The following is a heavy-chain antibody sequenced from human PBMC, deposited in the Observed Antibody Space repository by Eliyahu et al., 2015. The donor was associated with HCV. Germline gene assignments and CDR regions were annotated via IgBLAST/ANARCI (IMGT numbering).Heavy chain of an antibody. J-gene: IGHJ4*02. V-gene: IGHV4-39*01. D-gene: IGHD1-1*01. CDR1: GXSINXRNYY. Sequence: QLQLQESGPGLVKSSETLSLTCTVSGXSINXRNYYWAWIRQPPGKGLEWLGNGYCCGNIYXNPSLEGRVTISVDTSKNQFSLRLISVTAADTAVYYCARRRTIRQRRLEDFDYWGQGSLVTVSS. CDR3: ARRRTIRQRRLEDFDY. CDR2: GYCCGNI.